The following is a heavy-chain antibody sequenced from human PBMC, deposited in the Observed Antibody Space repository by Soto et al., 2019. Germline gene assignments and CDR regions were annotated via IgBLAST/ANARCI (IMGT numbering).Heavy chain of an antibody. D-gene: IGHD6-13*01. CDR3: AKGLAAANLYVDS. V-gene: IGHV3-53*01. J-gene: IGHJ4*02. CDR1: RLRFRDYA. CDR2: IYSGGST. Sequence: PGGSLRLSGAGFRLRFRDYAMGWVLKAKGRGLEWCSVIYSGGSTYYADSVKGRFTISRDNSMNTLYLQMNSLRAEDTAVYYCAKGLAAANLYVDSWGQGTLVTGSS.